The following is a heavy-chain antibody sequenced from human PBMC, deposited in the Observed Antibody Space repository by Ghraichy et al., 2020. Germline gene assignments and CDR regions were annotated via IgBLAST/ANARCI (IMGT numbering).Heavy chain of an antibody. J-gene: IGHJ4*02. CDR2: ITDSGDNT. CDR1: GFTFTDFA. Sequence: ETLSLTCAASGFTFTDFAMAWVRQAPGKGLEYVSIITDSGDNTFDVDSVRGRFTISRDNSKNLLYLQMNSLRADDTAIYYCAKGTKRWCSGAICYPLDHWGQGALVTVSS. D-gene: IGHD2-15*01. V-gene: IGHV3-23*01. CDR3: AKGTKRWCSGAICYPLDH.